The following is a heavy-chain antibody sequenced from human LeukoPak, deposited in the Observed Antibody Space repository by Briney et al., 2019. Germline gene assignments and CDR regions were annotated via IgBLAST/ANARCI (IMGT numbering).Heavy chain of an antibody. V-gene: IGHV3-48*01. Sequence: GGSLRLSCAASGFTVTSYSMNWVRQAPGKGLEWVSYISTSTIYYANSVKGRFTISRDNAKNSLYLQMNSLRAEDTAIYYCARAGTYAYFDYWGRGTLVTVSS. D-gene: IGHD3-16*01. CDR2: ISTSTI. CDR1: GFTVTSYS. CDR3: ARAGTYAYFDY. J-gene: IGHJ4*02.